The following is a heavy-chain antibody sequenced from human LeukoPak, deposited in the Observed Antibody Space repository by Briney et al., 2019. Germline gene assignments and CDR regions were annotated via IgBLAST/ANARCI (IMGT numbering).Heavy chain of an antibody. V-gene: IGHV4-30-2*01. D-gene: IGHD1-7*01. J-gene: IGHJ6*02. CDR3: ARASNWNYGYYYGMDV. CDR1: GGSISSGGYS. CDR2: IYHSGST. Sequence: PSETLSLTCAVSGGSISSGGYSWSWIRQPPGTGLEWIGYIYHSGSTYYNPSLKSRVTISVDRSKNQFSLKLSSVTAADTAVYYCARASNWNYGYYYGMDVWGQGTTVTVSS.